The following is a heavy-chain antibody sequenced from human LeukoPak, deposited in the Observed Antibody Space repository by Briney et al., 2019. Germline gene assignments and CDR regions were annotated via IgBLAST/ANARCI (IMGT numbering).Heavy chain of an antibody. J-gene: IGHJ4*02. CDR1: GFVFTTNT. Sequence: GGSLRLSCAASGFVFTTNTMSWVRQAPGKGLEWVANIKEDESERNYVDSVKGRFTISRDNAKNFMYLEMNSLRVEDTAIYYCTREYWGIDYWGQGVLVTVSS. D-gene: IGHD3-16*01. V-gene: IGHV3-7*01. CDR3: TREYWGIDY. CDR2: IKEDESER.